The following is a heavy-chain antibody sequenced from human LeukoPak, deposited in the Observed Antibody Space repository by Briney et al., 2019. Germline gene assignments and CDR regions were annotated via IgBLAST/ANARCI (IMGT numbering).Heavy chain of an antibody. D-gene: IGHD3-16*01. CDR3: ARRGRGGSPNWFDP. V-gene: IGHV4-59*01. Sequence: SETLSLTCTVSGGSISSYYWSWIRQSPGKGLEWIGYIYYSGSTNYNPSLKSRVTISMDTSKNQFSLNLSSVTAADTAVYYCARRGRGGSPNWFDPWGQGTLVTVSS. CDR1: GGSISSYY. J-gene: IGHJ5*02. CDR2: IYYSGST.